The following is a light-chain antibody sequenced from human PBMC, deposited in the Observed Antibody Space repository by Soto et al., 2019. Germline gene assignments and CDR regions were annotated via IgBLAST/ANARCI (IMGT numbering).Light chain of an antibody. Sequence: EIVMTQSPATLSVSPGERATLSCRASQSVSSNLAWYQQRPGQAPRLLIYDASTRATGTPARFSGSGSGTEFTLTISSLQSEDFVVYYCQQYNNWPRTFGQGTKV. J-gene: IGKJ1*01. CDR1: QSVSSN. V-gene: IGKV3-15*01. CDR2: DAS. CDR3: QQYNNWPRT.